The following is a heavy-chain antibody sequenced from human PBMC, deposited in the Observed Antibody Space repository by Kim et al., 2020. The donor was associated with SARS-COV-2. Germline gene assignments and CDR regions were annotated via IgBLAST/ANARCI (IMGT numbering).Heavy chain of an antibody. V-gene: IGHV3-11*04. J-gene: IGHJ4*02. CDR3: ARESYDILTGSLPFDY. D-gene: IGHD3-9*01. Sequence: SVKGRFTISRDNAKNSLYLQMNSLRAEDTAVYYCARESYDILTGSLPFDYWGQGTLVTVSS.